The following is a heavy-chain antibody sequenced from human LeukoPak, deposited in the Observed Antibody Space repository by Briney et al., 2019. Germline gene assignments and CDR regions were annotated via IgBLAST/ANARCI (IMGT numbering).Heavy chain of an antibody. CDR2: IRSKANSYAT. Sequence: GGSLRLSCAASGFTFSASGMNWVRQASGKGLEWVGRIRSKANSYATAYAASVKGRFTISRDDSKNTAYLQMNSLKTEDTAVYYCTRPSGTPNWFDPWGQGTLVTVSS. CDR1: GFTFSASG. V-gene: IGHV3-73*01. J-gene: IGHJ5*02. D-gene: IGHD1-26*01. CDR3: TRPSGTPNWFDP.